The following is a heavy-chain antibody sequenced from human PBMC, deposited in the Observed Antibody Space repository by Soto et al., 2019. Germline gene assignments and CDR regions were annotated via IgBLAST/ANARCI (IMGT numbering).Heavy chain of an antibody. CDR2: IKSKTDGGTT. J-gene: IGHJ6*02. V-gene: IGHV3-15*07. D-gene: IGHD2-15*01. Sequence: PGGSLRLSCAASGFTFSNAWMNWVRQAPGKGLEWVGRIKSKTDGGTTDYAAPVKGRFTISRDDSNNMLHLQVNSLRTEDTAVYYCVKSSRRDITASRGMDVWGQGTTVTVSS. CDR1: GFTFSNAW. CDR3: VKSSRRDITASRGMDV.